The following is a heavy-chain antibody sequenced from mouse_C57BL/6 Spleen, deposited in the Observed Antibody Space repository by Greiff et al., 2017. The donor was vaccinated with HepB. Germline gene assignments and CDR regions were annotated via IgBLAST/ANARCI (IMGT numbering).Heavy chain of an antibody. Sequence: QVQLQQPGAELVKPGASVKLSCKASGYTFTSYWMHWVKQRPGQGLEWIGMIHPNSGSTNYNEKFKSKATLTVDKSSSTAYMQLSSLTSEDSAVDYCAAITTVVATYYFDYWGQGTTLTVSS. CDR3: AAITTVVATYYFDY. CDR1: GYTFTSYW. CDR2: IHPNSGST. J-gene: IGHJ2*01. D-gene: IGHD1-1*01. V-gene: IGHV1-64*01.